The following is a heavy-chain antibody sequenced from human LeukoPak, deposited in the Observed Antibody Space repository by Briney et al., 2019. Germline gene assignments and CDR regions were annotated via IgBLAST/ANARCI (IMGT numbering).Heavy chain of an antibody. CDR2: ISVSGGST. CDR1: GFTFSSYA. J-gene: IGHJ3*02. D-gene: IGHD3-22*01. V-gene: IGHV3-23*01. Sequence: GGSLRLSCAASGFTFSSYAMGLVRQAPGKGLEWVSAISVSGGSTYYADSVKGRFTISRDNSKNTPYPQMNSLRADDAAVYYCAKDHRGVVVITTNAFDIWGQGTMVTVSS. CDR3: AKDHRGVVVITTNAFDI.